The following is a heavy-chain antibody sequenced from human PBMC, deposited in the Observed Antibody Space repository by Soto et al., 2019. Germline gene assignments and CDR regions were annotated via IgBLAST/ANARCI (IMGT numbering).Heavy chain of an antibody. J-gene: IGHJ4*02. V-gene: IGHV3-74*01. CDR2: INSDGSST. CDR3: ARATQSYYDTSGYYSYVH. D-gene: IGHD3-22*01. Sequence: KGMVWVSRINSDGSSTSYADSVKGRFTISRDNAKSSLYPQMNNLRAEDTAFYFCARATQSYYDTSGYYSYVHWGQGAQVTASS.